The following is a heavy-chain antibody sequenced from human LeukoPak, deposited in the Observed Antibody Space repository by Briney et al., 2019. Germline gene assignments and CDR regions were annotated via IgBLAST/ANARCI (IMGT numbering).Heavy chain of an antibody. D-gene: IGHD5-12*01. J-gene: IGHJ4*02. CDR2: IYHSGST. Sequence: PSETLSLTCAVYGGSFSGYYWSWIRQPPGKGLEWIGSIYHSGSTYYNPSLKSRVTISVDTSKNQFSLKLSSVTAADTAVYYCARVVATIGIDYWGQGTLVTVSS. CDR3: ARVVATIGIDY. V-gene: IGHV4-34*01. CDR1: GGSFSGYY.